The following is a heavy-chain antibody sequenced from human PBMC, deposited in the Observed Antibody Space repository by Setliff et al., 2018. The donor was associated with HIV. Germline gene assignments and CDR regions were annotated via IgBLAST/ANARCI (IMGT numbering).Heavy chain of an antibody. CDR1: GGSFSGYY. Sequence: PSETLSLTCAVYGGSFSGYYWSWIRQPPRKGLEWIGEINHSGSTNYNPSLKSRVTISVDTSKNQFSLKLSSVTAADTAVYYCARVLRITIIRGPNWFDPWGQGTLVTVSS. V-gene: IGHV4-34*01. CDR3: ARVLRITIIRGPNWFDP. J-gene: IGHJ5*02. CDR2: INHSGST. D-gene: IGHD3-10*01.